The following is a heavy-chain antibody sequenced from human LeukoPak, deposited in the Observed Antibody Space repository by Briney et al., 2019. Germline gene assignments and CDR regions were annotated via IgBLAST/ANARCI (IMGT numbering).Heavy chain of an antibody. D-gene: IGHD7-27*01. J-gene: IGHJ2*01. CDR2: IHYSGYT. Sequence: SETLSLTCTVSGGSSSSYYWTWLRQPPGKGLVWLGYIHYSGYTNYNPSLKSRVTISVDTSKNQFSLNLSSVTAADTAVYYCARHWGSDWYFDLWGRGTLVTVSS. CDR1: GGSSSSYY. V-gene: IGHV4-59*01. CDR3: ARHWGSDWYFDL.